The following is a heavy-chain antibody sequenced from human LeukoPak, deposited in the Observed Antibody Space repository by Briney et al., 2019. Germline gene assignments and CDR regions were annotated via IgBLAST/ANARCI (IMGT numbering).Heavy chain of an antibody. CDR2: IIPIRGIA. CDR3: ARAGRAARSYYYYYMDV. V-gene: IGHV1-69*02. Sequence: SVKVSCKASGGTFSSYTISWVRQAPGQGLEWMGRIIPIRGIANYAQKFQGRVTITADKSTSTAYMELSSLRSEDTAVYYCARAGRAARSYYYYYMDVWGKGTTVTVSS. D-gene: IGHD6-6*01. CDR1: GGTFSSYT. J-gene: IGHJ6*03.